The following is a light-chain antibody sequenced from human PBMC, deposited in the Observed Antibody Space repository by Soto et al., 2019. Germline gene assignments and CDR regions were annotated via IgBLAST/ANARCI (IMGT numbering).Light chain of an antibody. CDR1: RGISSY. Sequence: DIHMTQSPSSLSASVGDRVTITCRASRGISSYLAWYQQKPGKAPKLLIYAASTLQTGVPSRFSGSGSGTEFNLKISRLQHEDFANYYCQQLDSYLTPFGKVTRLEI. CDR2: AAS. V-gene: IGKV1-9*01. J-gene: IGKJ5*01. CDR3: QQLDSYLTP.